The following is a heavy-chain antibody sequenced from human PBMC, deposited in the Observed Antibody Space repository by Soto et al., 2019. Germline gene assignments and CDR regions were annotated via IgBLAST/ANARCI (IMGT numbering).Heavy chain of an antibody. V-gene: IGHV4-31*03. CDR2: IYYGGST. J-gene: IGHJ5*02. D-gene: IGHD5-12*01. CDR3: GRDDYSNWFDP. Sequence: QVQLQESGPGLVKPSQTLSLTCTVSGGSISSGGYYWSWIRQHPGKGLEGIGYIYYGGSTYYNPSLKSRVTISVDTSKNKFSLKLSSVTAADTAVYYCGRDDYSNWFDPWGQGTLVTVSS. CDR1: GGSISSGGYY.